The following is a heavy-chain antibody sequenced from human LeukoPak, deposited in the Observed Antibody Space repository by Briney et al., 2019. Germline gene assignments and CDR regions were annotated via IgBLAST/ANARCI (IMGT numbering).Heavy chain of an antibody. CDR1: GGSISRYH. CDR2: IYYNGNT. V-gene: IGHV4-59*01. D-gene: IGHD1-1*01. Sequence: SETLSLTCTVSGGSISRYHWSWIRQPPGKGLEWVGYIYYNGNTNYNPSLKSRVSLSLNTSKNQFSLNLSSLTAADAAIYYCAGTTNWLAFDIWGQGTKVTVSS. J-gene: IGHJ3*02. CDR3: AGTTNWLAFDI.